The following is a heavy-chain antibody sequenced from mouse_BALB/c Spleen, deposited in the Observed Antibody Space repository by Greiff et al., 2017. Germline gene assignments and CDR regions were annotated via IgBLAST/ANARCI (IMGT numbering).Heavy chain of an antibody. Sequence: VQLVESGPGLVQPSQSLSITCTVSGFSLTSYGVHWVRQSPGKGLEWLGVIWSGGSTDYNAAFISRLSISKDNSKSQVFFKMNSLQANDTAIYYCARNRNGELDWYFDVWGAGTTVTVSS. CDR2: IWSGGST. D-gene: IGHD4-1*01. CDR1: GFSLTSYG. J-gene: IGHJ1*01. CDR3: ARNRNGELDWYFDV. V-gene: IGHV2-2*02.